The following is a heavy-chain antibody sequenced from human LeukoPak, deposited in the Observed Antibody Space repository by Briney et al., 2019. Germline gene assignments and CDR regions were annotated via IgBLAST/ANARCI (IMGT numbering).Heavy chain of an antibody. D-gene: IGHD1-7*01. CDR2: ISPDGRNI. CDR3: VRDGGGTTPYDW. CDR1: GFTLCDYW. Sequence: PAGGSVRLSCAAYGFTLCDYWMNWVRQVPGKGPVWVSHISPDGRNIAYADSVKGRFTSSRDSAKNPLNLRLNSLRVGDTVVYYCVRDGGGTTPYDWWGQGTLVTVSS. V-gene: IGHV3-74*01. J-gene: IGHJ4*02.